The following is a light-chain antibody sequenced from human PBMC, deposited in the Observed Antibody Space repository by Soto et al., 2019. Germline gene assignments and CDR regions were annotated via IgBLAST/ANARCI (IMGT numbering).Light chain of an antibody. CDR3: QQYRYWPGT. CDR2: GAS. V-gene: IGKV3-15*01. CDR1: RSVRSN. J-gene: IGKJ1*01. Sequence: EIVMKQSPATLSVSTGERVTLSCKASRSVRSNLAWYQQKPGQAPRLLISGASTRATGITDRFSGSGSGTDFTLTISSLQSEDFAVYYCQQYRYWPGTFGQGTKVEIK.